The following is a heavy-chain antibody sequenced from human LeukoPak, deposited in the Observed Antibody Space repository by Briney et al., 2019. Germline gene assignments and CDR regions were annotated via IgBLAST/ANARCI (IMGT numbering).Heavy chain of an antibody. CDR3: ARELGCNYGWGFFDY. Sequence: SETLSLTCTVSGGSITSYYWSWIRQPPGKGLEWIGYIFYRGSTNYNPSLKSRVTFSLDTSKNDFSLKLNSVTAADTAVYYCARELGCNYGWGFFDYWGQGTLVTVSS. V-gene: IGHV4-59*01. J-gene: IGHJ4*02. CDR2: IFYRGST. CDR1: GGSITSYY. D-gene: IGHD5-18*01.